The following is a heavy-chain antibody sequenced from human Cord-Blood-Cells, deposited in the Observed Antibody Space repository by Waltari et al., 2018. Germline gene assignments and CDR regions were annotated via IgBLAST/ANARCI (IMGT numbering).Heavy chain of an antibody. Sequence: QVQLQQWGAGLLKPSETLSLTCAVYGGSFSGYYWSWIRQPPGKGLEWIGEINHSGSTNYNPSLKSRVTVSVDRSTNQFSLKLSSGTAADTAVYYCASVRGYDFWSGYFNWFDPWGQGTLVTVSS. CDR3: ASVRGYDFWSGYFNWFDP. CDR2: INHSGST. V-gene: IGHV4-34*01. CDR1: GGSFSGYY. D-gene: IGHD3-3*01. J-gene: IGHJ5*02.